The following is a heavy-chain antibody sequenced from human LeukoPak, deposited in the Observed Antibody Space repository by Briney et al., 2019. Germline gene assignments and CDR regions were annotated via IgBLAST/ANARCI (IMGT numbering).Heavy chain of an antibody. Sequence: GGSLRLSCAASGFTFSGYWMSWVRQAPGKGLEWGANIKQDGSEKYYVDSVKGRFTISRDNAKNTLYLHMNSLRAEDTAVYYCTTDMVVVPAAIRDMMGDYWGQGTLVTVSS. V-gene: IGHV3-7*01. CDR3: TTDMVVVPAAIRDMMGDY. J-gene: IGHJ4*02. CDR1: GFTFSGYW. CDR2: IKQDGSEK. D-gene: IGHD2-2*02.